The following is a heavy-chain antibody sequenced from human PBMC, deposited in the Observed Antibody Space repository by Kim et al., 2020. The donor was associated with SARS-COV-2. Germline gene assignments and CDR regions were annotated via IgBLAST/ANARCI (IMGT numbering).Heavy chain of an antibody. V-gene: IGHV3-30*18. J-gene: IGHJ4*02. D-gene: IGHD3-22*01. CDR2: ISYDGSNK. CDR3: AKPLGYYYDSSGYD. CDR1: GFTFSSYG. Sequence: GGSLRLSCAASGFTFSSYGMHWVRQAPGKGLEWVAVISYDGSNKYYADSVKGRFTISRDNSKNTLYLQMNSLRAEDTAVYYCAKPLGYYYDSSGYDWGQGTLVTVSS.